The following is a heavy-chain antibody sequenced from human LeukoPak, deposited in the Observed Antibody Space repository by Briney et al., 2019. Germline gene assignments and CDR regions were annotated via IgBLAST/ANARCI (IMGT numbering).Heavy chain of an antibody. CDR3: AKDLGGRQILFDAFDI. V-gene: IGHV3-23*01. Sequence: GGSLRLSCAASGFTFSNYAMSWVRQAPGKGLEWVSAISVSGGSTYYADSVKGRFTNSRDNSKNTLYLQMNSLRAEDTALYYCAKDLGGRQILFDAFDIWGQGTMVTVSS. CDR2: ISVSGGST. J-gene: IGHJ3*02. D-gene: IGHD3-16*01. CDR1: GFTFSNYA.